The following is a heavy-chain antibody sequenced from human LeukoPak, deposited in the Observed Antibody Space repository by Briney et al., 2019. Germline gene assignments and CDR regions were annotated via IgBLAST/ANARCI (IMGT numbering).Heavy chain of an antibody. CDR1: GFTVSSNY. J-gene: IGHJ3*02. D-gene: IGHD6-6*01. CDR2: IYSGGST. V-gene: IGHV3-53*01. Sequence: PGGSLRLSCAASGFTVSSNYMSWVRQAPGKGLEWVSVIYSGGSTYYADSVKGRFTISRDNSKNTLYLQMNSLRAEDTAVYYCARGKYSSSDAFDIWGQGTMVTVSS. CDR3: ARGKYSSSDAFDI.